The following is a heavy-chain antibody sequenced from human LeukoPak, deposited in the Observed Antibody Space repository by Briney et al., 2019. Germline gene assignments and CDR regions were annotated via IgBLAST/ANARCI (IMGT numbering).Heavy chain of an antibody. CDR1: GYTFTSYD. Sequence: ASVKVSCKASGYTFTSYDINWVRQATGQALEWMGWMNPNSGNTGYAQKFQGRVTMTRNTSISTAYMELSSLRSEDTGVYYCARASSGSYRDWEDAFDIWGQGTMVTVSS. CDR2: MNPNSGNT. D-gene: IGHD1-26*01. J-gene: IGHJ3*02. CDR3: ARASSGSYRDWEDAFDI. V-gene: IGHV1-8*01.